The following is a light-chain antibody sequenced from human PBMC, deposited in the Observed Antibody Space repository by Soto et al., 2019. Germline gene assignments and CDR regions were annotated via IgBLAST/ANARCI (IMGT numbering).Light chain of an antibody. V-gene: IGLV2-14*03. CDR2: DVS. Sequence: QSALTQPASVSGSPGQSITISCTGTSSDVGNYNYVSWYQQHPGKVPRLMIYDVSNRPSGVSDRFSGSKSGNTASLTISGLQAEEEADYYCSSYTTSSTLVFGGGTKLTVL. CDR3: SSYTTSSTLV. CDR1: SSDVGNYNY. J-gene: IGLJ2*01.